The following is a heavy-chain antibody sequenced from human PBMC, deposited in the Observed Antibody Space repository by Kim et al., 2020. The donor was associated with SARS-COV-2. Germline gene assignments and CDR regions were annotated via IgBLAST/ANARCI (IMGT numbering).Heavy chain of an antibody. CDR1: GFTFSSYS. Sequence: GGSLRLSCAASGFTFSSYSMNWVRQAPGKGLEWVSSISSSSSYIYYADSVKGRFTISRDNAKNSLYLQMNSLRAEDTAVYYCARDGAGAIYFDWLLAYSSGLVGAFDIWGQGTMVTVSS. J-gene: IGHJ3*02. D-gene: IGHD3-9*01. CDR2: ISSSSSYI. V-gene: IGHV3-21*01. CDR3: ARDGAGAIYFDWLLAYSSGLVGAFDI.